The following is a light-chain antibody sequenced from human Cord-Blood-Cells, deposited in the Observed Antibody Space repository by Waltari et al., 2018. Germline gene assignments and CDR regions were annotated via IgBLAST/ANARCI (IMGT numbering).Light chain of an antibody. J-gene: IGKJ3*01. CDR3: QQYYSTPFT. Sequence: DIVMTQSPDSLAVSLGAGATLHFKSSQSVLYCSNNKNYLSWYQQKPGQPPKLLIYWASSRESGVPDRFSGSGSGTDFTLTISSLQAEDVAVYYCQQYYSTPFTFGPGTKVDIK. CDR1: QSVLYCSNNKNY. CDR2: WAS. V-gene: IGKV4-1*01.